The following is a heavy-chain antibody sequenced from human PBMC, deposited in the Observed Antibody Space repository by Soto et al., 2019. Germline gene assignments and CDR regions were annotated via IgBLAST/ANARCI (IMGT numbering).Heavy chain of an antibody. CDR1: GFTFTSSA. CDR2: IVVGSGNT. V-gene: IGHV1-58*01. Sequence: GASVKVSCKASGFTFTSSAVQWVRQARGQRLEWIGWIVVGSGNTNYAQKFQERVTITRDMSTSTAYMELSSLRSEDTAVYYCARFPRGYSYGEPGDYWGQGTLVTVSS. D-gene: IGHD5-18*01. J-gene: IGHJ4*02. CDR3: ARFPRGYSYGEPGDY.